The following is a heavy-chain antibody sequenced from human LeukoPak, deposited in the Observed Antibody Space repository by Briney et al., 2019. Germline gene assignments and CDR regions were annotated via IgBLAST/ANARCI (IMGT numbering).Heavy chain of an antibody. Sequence: GGSLRLSCSASGFIFNNYALQWVRQAAGKGLDYISAISSDGGTTYYADSVKGRFTISRDNSKNTLYLQMNSLRAEDTAVYYCARDIRSRDGYNYVDYWGQGTLVTVSS. CDR3: ARDIRSRDGYNYVDY. CDR2: ISSDGGTT. J-gene: IGHJ4*02. CDR1: GFIFNNYA. D-gene: IGHD5-24*01. V-gene: IGHV3-64*04.